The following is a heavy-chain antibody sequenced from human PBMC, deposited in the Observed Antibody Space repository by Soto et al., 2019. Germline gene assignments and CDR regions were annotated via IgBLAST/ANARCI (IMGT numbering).Heavy chain of an antibody. CDR2: ISAYNGNT. V-gene: IGHV1-18*01. CDR3: ARDPNDADAFDI. J-gene: IGHJ3*02. Sequence: ASVKVSGKASGYTFTSYCISWVRQAPGQGLEWMGWISAYNGNTNYAQKLQGRVTMTTDTSTSTAYMELRSLRSDDTAVYYCARDPNDADAFDIWGQGTMVTVSS. CDR1: GYTFTSYC.